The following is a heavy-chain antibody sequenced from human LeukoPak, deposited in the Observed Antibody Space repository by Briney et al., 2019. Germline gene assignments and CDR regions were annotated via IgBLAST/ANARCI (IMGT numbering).Heavy chain of an antibody. CDR1: GFTFSSYA. V-gene: IGHV3-23*01. CDR2: ISGSGGNT. J-gene: IGHJ4*02. Sequence: GGSLRLSCAASGFTFSSYAMSWVRQAPGKGLEWVSAISGSGGNTYYADSVKGRFTMSRDNSKNTLYLKMNSLRAEDTAVYFCAKTVSGSHSYQGGDYWGQGTLVTVST. D-gene: IGHD3-16*02. CDR3: AKTVSGSHSYQGGDY.